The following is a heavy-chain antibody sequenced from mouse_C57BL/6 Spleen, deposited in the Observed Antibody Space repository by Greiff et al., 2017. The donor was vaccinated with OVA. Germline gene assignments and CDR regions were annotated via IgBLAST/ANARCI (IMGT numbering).Heavy chain of an antibody. D-gene: IGHD2-3*01. CDR2: INPSNGGT. J-gene: IGHJ1*03. V-gene: IGHV1-53*01. CDR1: GYTFTSYW. CDR3: ARDDGYRYWYFDV. Sequence: VQLQQPGPELVKPGASVKLSCKASGYTFTSYWMHWVKQRPGQGLEWIGNINPSNGGTNYNEKFKSKATLTVDKSSSTAYMQLSSLTSEDSAVYYCARDDGYRYWYFDVWGTGTTVTVSS.